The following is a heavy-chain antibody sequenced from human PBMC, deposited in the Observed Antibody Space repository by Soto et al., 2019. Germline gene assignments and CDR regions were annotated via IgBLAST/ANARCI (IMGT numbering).Heavy chain of an antibody. CDR2: IYTSGST. J-gene: IGHJ3*01. V-gene: IGHV4-4*07. D-gene: IGHD3-3*01. CDR1: GGSISSYY. Sequence: SETLSLTCTVSGGSISSYYWSWIRQPAGKGLEWIGRIYTSGSTNYNPSLKSRVTMSVDTSKNQFSLKLSSVTAADTAVYYCAREPSKALRFLEWLNDAFDVWGQGTMVTVSS. CDR3: AREPSKALRFLEWLNDAFDV.